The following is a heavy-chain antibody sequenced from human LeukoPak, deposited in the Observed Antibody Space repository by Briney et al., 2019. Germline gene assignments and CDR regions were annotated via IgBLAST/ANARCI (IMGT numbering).Heavy chain of an antibody. Sequence: GGSLRLSCAASGFTVSSNYMSWVRQAPGKGLEWVSSISSSSSYIYYADSVKGRFTISRDNAKNSLYLQMNSLRAEDTAVYYCAREVYDYSIFFRSAAFDYWGQGTLVTVSS. CDR3: AREVYDYSIFFRSAAFDY. CDR2: ISSSSSYI. J-gene: IGHJ4*02. V-gene: IGHV3-21*01. CDR1: GFTVSSNY. D-gene: IGHD4-11*01.